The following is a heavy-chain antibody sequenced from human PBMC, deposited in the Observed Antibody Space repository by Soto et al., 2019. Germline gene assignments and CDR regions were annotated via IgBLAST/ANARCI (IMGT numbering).Heavy chain of an antibody. CDR3: ARGYYYDSSGRNDAFDI. Sequence: GSLRLSCAASGFTFSSYDMHWVRQATGKGLEWVSAIGTAGDTYYPGSVKGRFTISRENAKNSLYLQMNSLRAEDTAVYYCARGYYYDSSGRNDAFDIWGQGTMVTVSS. V-gene: IGHV3-13*01. J-gene: IGHJ3*02. D-gene: IGHD3-22*01. CDR1: GFTFSSYD. CDR2: IGTAGDT.